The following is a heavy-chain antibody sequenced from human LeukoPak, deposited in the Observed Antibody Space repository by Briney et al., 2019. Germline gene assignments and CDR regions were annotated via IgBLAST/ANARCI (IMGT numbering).Heavy chain of an antibody. CDR3: VRYWDLGAGVWTHKYFDY. V-gene: IGHV1-2*02. Sequence: ASVKVSCKASGYTFTGYYMHWVRQAPGQGLEWMGWINPNSGGTNYAQKFQGRVTMTRDTSISTAYMELSRLRSDDTAVYYCVRYWDLGAGVWTHKYFDYWGQGTLVTVSS. D-gene: IGHD3-3*01. CDR1: GYTFTGYY. J-gene: IGHJ4*02. CDR2: INPNSGGT.